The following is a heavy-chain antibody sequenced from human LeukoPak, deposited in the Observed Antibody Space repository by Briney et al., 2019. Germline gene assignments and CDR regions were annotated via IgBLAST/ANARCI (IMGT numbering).Heavy chain of an antibody. CDR2: ISSSSSYI. D-gene: IGHD5-24*01. CDR3: ARGMRDGYNSGAD. V-gene: IGHV3-21*01. CDR1: GFTFSSYT. Sequence: GGSLRLSCAASGFTFSSYTMNWVRQAPGKGLEWVSSISSSSSYIYYADSVKGRFTISRDNVKNSLYLQMNSLRAEDTAVYYCARGMRDGYNSGADWGQGTLVTVSS. J-gene: IGHJ4*02.